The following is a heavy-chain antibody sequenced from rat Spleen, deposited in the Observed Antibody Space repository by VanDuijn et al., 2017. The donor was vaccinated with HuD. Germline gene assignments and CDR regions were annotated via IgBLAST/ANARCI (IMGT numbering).Heavy chain of an antibody. D-gene: IGHD1-11*01. CDR1: GFTFSNYG. Sequence: EVKLVESGGGLVQPGNSLTLSCVGSGFTFSNYGMHWIRQAPKKGLEWIAMIYYDSSKIHFADTVKGRFTISRDNSKNTLYLEMNSLRSEDTGMYYCAAGGGDWGQGVMVTVSS. J-gene: IGHJ2*01. CDR2: IYYDSSKI. V-gene: IGHV5-54*01. CDR3: AAGGGD.